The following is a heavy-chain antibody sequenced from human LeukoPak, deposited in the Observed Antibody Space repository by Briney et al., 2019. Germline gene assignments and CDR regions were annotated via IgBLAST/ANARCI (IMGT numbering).Heavy chain of an antibody. CDR2: ISAYNGNT. Sequence: ATLKVSCKASGYTFTRYGISWVRQAPGQGLECVGWISAYNGNTNYAQKLQGRVTMTTDTSTSTAYMELRSLRSDDTAVYYCARDLSAVAGTCGYWGQGTLLTVSS. CDR1: GYTFTRYG. V-gene: IGHV1-18*01. CDR3: ARDLSAVAGTCGY. D-gene: IGHD6-19*01. J-gene: IGHJ4*02.